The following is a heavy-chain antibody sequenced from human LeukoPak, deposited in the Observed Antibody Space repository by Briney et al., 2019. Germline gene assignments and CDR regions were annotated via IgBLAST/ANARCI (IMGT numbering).Heavy chain of an antibody. CDR2: IYSSGFT. CDR3: AREEAAAGRSFDY. D-gene: IGHD6-13*01. CDR1: GGSISSYY. V-gene: IGHV4-4*07. J-gene: IGHJ4*02. Sequence: SETLSLTCTASGGSISSYYWSWIRQPAGKGLEWIGHIYSSGFTSYNPSLMSRLTMSVDTSKNQFSLKLSSVTAADTAVYYCAREEAAAGRSFDYWAQGTLVTVSS.